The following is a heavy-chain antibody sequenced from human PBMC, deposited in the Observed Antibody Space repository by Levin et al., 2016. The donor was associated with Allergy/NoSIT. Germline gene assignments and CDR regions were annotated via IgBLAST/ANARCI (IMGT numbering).Heavy chain of an antibody. CDR3: TAEWIQLGYYGMDV. D-gene: IGHD5-18*01. Sequence: VRQMPGKGLEWVGRIRSKANSYATAYAASVKGRFTISRDDSKNTAYLQMNSLKTEDTAVYYCTAEWIQLGYYGMDVWGQGTTVTVSS. CDR2: IRSKANSYAT. V-gene: IGHV3-73*01. J-gene: IGHJ6*02.